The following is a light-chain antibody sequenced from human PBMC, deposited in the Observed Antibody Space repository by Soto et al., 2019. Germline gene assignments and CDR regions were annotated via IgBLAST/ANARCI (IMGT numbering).Light chain of an antibody. CDR2: GAS. CDR3: QQYGSSPT. J-gene: IGKJ1*01. Sequence: EIVLTQSPGTLSLSPGERATLSCRASQSVSSSYLAWYQQKPGQAPMLLIYGASSRATGIPDRFSGSGYGTDFTLTISRLEPEDIAVYYCQQYGSSPTFGQATKVEIK. V-gene: IGKV3-20*01. CDR1: QSVSSSY.